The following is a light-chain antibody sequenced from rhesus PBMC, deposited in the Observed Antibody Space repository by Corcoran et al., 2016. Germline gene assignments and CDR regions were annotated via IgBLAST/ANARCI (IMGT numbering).Light chain of an antibody. CDR3: LHYYNTPFA. V-gene: IGKV1-21*01. CDR2: KAY. CDR1: QDISRW. J-gene: IGKJ3*01. Sequence: DIQMTQSPSSLSASVGDTVTITCQASQDISRWLAWYQQKAGKVPKLLIYKAYTLQTGVPERFRGSGSGTVFSLTISSLQPEDFATYYCLHYYNTPFAFGPGTKLDI.